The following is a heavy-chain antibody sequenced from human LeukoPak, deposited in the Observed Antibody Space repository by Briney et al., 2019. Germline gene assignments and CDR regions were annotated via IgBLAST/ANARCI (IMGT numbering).Heavy chain of an antibody. CDR3: STEPRLLSY. Sequence: GGSLRLSCAASGFSFSASYMTWVRQAPGKGLECVAYIRPDGSSTYCVDSVKGRFTISRDNAKNSVYLQMNSLRVEDTALYYCSTEPRLLSYWGQGTLVTVSP. V-gene: IGHV3-7*01. D-gene: IGHD3-10*01. CDR2: IRPDGSST. CDR1: GFSFSASY. J-gene: IGHJ4*02.